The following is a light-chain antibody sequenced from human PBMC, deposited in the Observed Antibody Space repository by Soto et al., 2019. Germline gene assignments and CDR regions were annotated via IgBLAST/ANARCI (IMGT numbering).Light chain of an antibody. CDR2: DVS. CDR1: SSDIGGYEA. V-gene: IGLV2-14*01. J-gene: IGLJ7*01. Sequence: QSALTQPASVSGSPGQSITISCTGTSSDIGGYEAVSWYQQHPGKAPKLILYDVSNRPSGISNRFSGSKSGNTASLTISGLQAEDEADYYCSSFTSSGTYVFGAGTQLTV. CDR3: SSFTSSGTYV.